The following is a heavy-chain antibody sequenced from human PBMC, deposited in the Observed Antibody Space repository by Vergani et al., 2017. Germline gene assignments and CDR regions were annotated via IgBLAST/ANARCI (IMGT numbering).Heavy chain of an antibody. CDR3: ARVNTETNGHLYYYYDMDV. Sequence: QVQLQQWGGGLLKPSETLSLTCVVNGGSFTSYHWTWIRQSPGEGLGWVGDIDHTGRPDYNPYLKSRLTMSVDKSRNQFSLTLNSVTATDTAIYFCARVNTETNGHLYYYYDMDVWGQGTAVTVS. CDR2: IDHTGRP. CDR1: GGSFTSYH. V-gene: IGHV4-34*01. J-gene: IGHJ6*02. D-gene: IGHD4-11*01.